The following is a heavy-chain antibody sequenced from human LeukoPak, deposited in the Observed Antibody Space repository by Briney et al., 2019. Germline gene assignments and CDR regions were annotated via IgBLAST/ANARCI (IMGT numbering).Heavy chain of an antibody. CDR3: VKDVCTSPRCLLYSDS. CDR2: ISGFNT. V-gene: IGHV3-23*01. CDR1: GFAFNNYA. Sequence: PGGSPRLSCRTSGFAFNNYAMNWVRQPPGKGLEWVSGISGFNTYYADSVNGRFTISRDNSKNVLYLQMNRLRVEDTAVYYCVKDVCTSPRCLLYSDSWGQGALVTVSS. D-gene: IGHD2-2*01. J-gene: IGHJ4*02.